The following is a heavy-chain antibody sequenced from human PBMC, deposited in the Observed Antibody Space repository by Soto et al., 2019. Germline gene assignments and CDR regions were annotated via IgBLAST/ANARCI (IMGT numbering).Heavy chain of an antibody. CDR3: AAGWLRFLEWFPQHYYGLGV. CDR1: GYTLRNFG. CDR2: INAYNGYT. V-gene: IGHV1-18*01. J-gene: IGHJ6*02. D-gene: IGHD3-3*01. Sequence: ASVKVPCKASGYTLRNFGITWVRQAPGQGLEWMGWINAYNGYTDYAQKVQARVTMTTDTSTSTAYMELRSLRSDDTAVYYCAAGWLRFLEWFPQHYYGLGVWGQGTTVTVSS.